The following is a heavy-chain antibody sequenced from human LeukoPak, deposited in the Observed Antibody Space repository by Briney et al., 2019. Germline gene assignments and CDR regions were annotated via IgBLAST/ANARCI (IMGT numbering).Heavy chain of an antibody. J-gene: IGHJ4*02. Sequence: GASVKVSCKASGGTFSSYAISWVRPAPGQGLEWMGRIIPILGIANYAQKFQGRVTITADKSTSTAYMELSSLRSEDTAVYYCASEVDLNDYWGQGTLVTVSS. CDR2: IIPILGIA. V-gene: IGHV1-69*04. CDR1: GGTFSSYA. CDR3: ASEVDLNDY. D-gene: IGHD2-2*01.